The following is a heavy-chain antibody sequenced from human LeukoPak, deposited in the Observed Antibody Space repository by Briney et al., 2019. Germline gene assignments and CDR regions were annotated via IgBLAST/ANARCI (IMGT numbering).Heavy chain of an antibody. CDR2: ISWNSARV. Sequence: GGSLRLSCAASGFTFDDYAMHWVRQAPGKGLEWVSGISWNSARVDYADSVKGRFAISRDNAKNSLYLQMDHLRAEDTAFYYCAKDLDVVTVMDFVPPNFDNWGQGTLVTVSS. J-gene: IGHJ4*02. D-gene: IGHD5-18*01. CDR1: GFTFDDYA. V-gene: IGHV3-9*01. CDR3: AKDLDVVTVMDFVPPNFDN.